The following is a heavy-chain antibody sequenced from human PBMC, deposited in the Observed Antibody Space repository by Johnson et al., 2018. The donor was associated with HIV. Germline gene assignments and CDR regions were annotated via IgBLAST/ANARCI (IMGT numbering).Heavy chain of an antibody. D-gene: IGHD3-22*01. CDR3: ARDRYDSSGYYYHDAFDI. CDR2: SYRCGST. CDR1: GFTFDDYG. Sequence: VHLVESGGGVVRPGGSLRLSCAASGFTFDDYGMSWVRQAPGKGLEWISVSYRCGSTYYADSVKGRFTISRDNSKNTLYLPMNSLRAEDTAVYYCARDRYDSSGYYYHDAFDIWGQGTMVTVSS. J-gene: IGHJ3*02. V-gene: IGHV3-66*01.